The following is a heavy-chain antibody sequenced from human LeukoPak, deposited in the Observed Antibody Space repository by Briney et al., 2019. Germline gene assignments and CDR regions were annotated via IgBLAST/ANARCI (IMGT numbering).Heavy chain of an antibody. CDR1: GYSFTSYW. CDR2: IYPGDSDT. J-gene: IGHJ4*02. D-gene: IGHD3-22*01. CDR3: ALEDYDSSGYYYSVY. V-gene: IGHV5-51*01. Sequence: HGESLKISCKGSGYSFTSYWIGWVRQMPGKGLEWMGIIYPGDSDTRYSPSFQGQVTISADKSISTAYLQWSSLKASDTAMYYCALEDYDSSGYYYSVYWGQGTLVTVSS.